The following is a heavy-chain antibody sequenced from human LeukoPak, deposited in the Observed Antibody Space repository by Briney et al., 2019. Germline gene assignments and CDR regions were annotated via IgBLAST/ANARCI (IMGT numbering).Heavy chain of an antibody. V-gene: IGHV5-51*01. D-gene: IGHD3-22*01. CDR2: INPGSSDI. CDR3: STRAFSDTSPVA. Sequence: GESLKISCKHSGSNFASQWIGWVRQLPGKGLEWMGIINPGSSDIVYTPSFQGQVSFSADKSTSTVFLQWGSLKASDTAMYYCSTRAFSDTSPVAWGQGTLVTVSS. J-gene: IGHJ5*02. CDR1: GSNFASQW.